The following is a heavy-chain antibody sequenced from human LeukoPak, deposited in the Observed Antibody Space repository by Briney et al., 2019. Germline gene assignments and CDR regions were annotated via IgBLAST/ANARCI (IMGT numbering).Heavy chain of an antibody. CDR1: GFTFTSYG. CDR3: ARDLSPVVRASPMGY. V-gene: IGHV3-30*03. J-gene: IGHJ4*02. D-gene: IGHD3-10*01. Sequence: GTSLRLSCAASGFTFTSYGMHWVRQAPGKGLEWVALITYDGYYKYYSDSVKGRFTISSDTSKNTMYLQMNSLRAEDTAVYYCARDLSPVVRASPMGYWGQGTLVTVSP. CDR2: ITYDGYYK.